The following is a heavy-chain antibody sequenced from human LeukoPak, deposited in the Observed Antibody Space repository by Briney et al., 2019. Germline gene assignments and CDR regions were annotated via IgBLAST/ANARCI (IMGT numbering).Heavy chain of an antibody. CDR3: AKGYYYDTSGYYSVDF. D-gene: IGHD3-22*01. V-gene: IGHV3-23*01. J-gene: IGHJ4*02. Sequence: PGGSLRLSCAASGFTFSHYVMSWVRQAPGKGLERIAAISGGGGSTYYADSVRGRFTISRDNSKNMLYLQMNSLRAEDTAVYYCAKGYYYDTSGYYSVDFWGQGTLVTVSS. CDR1: GFTFSHYV. CDR2: ISGGGGST.